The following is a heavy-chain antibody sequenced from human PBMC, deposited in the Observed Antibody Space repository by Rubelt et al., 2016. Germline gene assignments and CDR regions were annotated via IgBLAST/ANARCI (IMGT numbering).Heavy chain of an antibody. CDR2: INHSGST. Sequence: QVQLQQWGAGLLKPSETLSLTCAVYGGSFSGYYWSWIRQPPGKGLEWIGEINHSGSTNYNPSLKSRVTISVVTSKNHFSLKLSSVTAADTAVYYCARVTGGSSDYWGQGTLVTVSS. D-gene: IGHD3-16*01. J-gene: IGHJ4*02. V-gene: IGHV4-34*01. CDR3: ARVTGGSSDY. CDR1: GGSFSGYY.